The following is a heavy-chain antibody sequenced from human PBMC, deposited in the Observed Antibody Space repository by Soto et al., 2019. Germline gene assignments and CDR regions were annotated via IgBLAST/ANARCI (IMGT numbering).Heavy chain of an antibody. V-gene: IGHV3-30*18. D-gene: IGHD6-19*01. J-gene: IGHJ4*02. CDR3: AKDFPSGWYSGPFDY. Sequence: PGGSLRLSCAASGFTLSSYGMHWVRQAPGKGPEWVAVISYDGSNKYYADSVKGRFTISRDNSKNTLYLQMNSLRAEDTAVYYCAKDFPSGWYSGPFDYWGQGTLVTVSS. CDR2: ISYDGSNK. CDR1: GFTLSSYG.